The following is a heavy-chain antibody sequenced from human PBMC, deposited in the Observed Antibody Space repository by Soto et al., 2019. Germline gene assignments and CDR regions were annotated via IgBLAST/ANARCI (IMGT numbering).Heavy chain of an antibody. V-gene: IGHV1-8*01. CDR2: MDPNSGSI. D-gene: IGHD1-20*01. Sequence: ASVKVSCKASGYTFTSYDINWVRQAPGQGLEWLGWMDPNSGSIGYAQNFQGRVTITADKSTSTAYMELSSLRSEDTAVYYCARDGDITGTPVYYYYGMDVWGQGTTVTVS. CDR3: ARDGDITGTPVYYYYGMDV. J-gene: IGHJ6*02. CDR1: GYTFTSYD.